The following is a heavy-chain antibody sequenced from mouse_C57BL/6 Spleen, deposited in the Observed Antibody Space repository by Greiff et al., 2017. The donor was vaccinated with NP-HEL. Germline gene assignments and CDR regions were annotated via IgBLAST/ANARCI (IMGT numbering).Heavy chain of an antibody. V-gene: IGHV1-82*01. CDR3: ARRSSGYGYAMDY. CDR2: IYPGDGDT. CDR1: GYAFSSSW. J-gene: IGHJ4*01. Sequence: QVQLKQSGPELVKPGASVKISCKASGYAFSSSWMNWVKQRPGKGLEWIGRIYPGDGDTNYNGKFKGKATLTADKSSSTAYMQLSSLTSEDSAVYFCARRSSGYGYAMDYWGQGTSVTVSS. D-gene: IGHD3-2*02.